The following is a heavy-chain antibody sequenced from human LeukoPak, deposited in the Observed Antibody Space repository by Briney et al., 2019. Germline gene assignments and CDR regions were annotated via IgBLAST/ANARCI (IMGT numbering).Heavy chain of an antibody. CDR1: GGSITDYY. CDR3: ARVGDLFGAHRVRGLPPDYYYMDV. D-gene: IGHD3-10*01. V-gene: IGHV4-34*01. J-gene: IGHJ6*03. CDR2: INHSGST. Sequence: PSETLSLTCALSGGSITDYYHNWVRQPPGKGLEWIGEINHSGSTTYNPSLKSRVIIAVDTSKNQFSLKLTSVTAADTAVYYCARVGDLFGAHRVRGLPPDYYYMDVWGKGTTVTVSS.